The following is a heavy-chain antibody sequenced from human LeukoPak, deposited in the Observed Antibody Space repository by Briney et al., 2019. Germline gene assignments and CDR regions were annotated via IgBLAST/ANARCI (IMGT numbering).Heavy chain of an antibody. D-gene: IGHD1-1*01. V-gene: IGHV4-59*08. CDR3: ARHMGLGYTYFYPYFDY. Sequence: PSETLSLTCTVSGGSISSYYWSWIRQPPGKGLEWIGYIYHSGSTNYNPSLKSRVTISVDTSKNQFSLKLSSVTAADTAVYYCARHMGLGYTYFYPYFDYWGQGTLVTVSS. CDR2: IYHSGST. CDR1: GGSISSYY. J-gene: IGHJ4*01.